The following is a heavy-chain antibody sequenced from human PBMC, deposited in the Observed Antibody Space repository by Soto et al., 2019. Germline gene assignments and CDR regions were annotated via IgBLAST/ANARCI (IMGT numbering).Heavy chain of an antibody. V-gene: IGHV4-34*01. Sequence: SETLSLTCAVYGGSFSGYYWTWIRQPPGTGLEWIGEINHSGSTNYNPSLKSRVTISVDTSKNQFPLKLTSVTAADTAAYYCARDKITGLFDYWGQGTLVTVSS. D-gene: IGHD2-8*02. CDR3: ARDKITGLFDY. J-gene: IGHJ4*02. CDR1: GGSFSGYY. CDR2: INHSGST.